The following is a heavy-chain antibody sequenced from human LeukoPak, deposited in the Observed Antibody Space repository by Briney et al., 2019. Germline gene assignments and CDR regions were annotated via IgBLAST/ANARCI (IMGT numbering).Heavy chain of an antibody. J-gene: IGHJ5*02. CDR1: GFTFSSYS. Sequence: GGSLRLSCAASGFTFSSYSMNWVRQAPGKGLEWVSSISSSSYIYYADSVKSRFTISRDNAKNSLYLQMNSLRAEDTTVYYCARDQDSGYDSWGQGTLVTVSS. CDR2: ISSSSYI. D-gene: IGHD5-12*01. V-gene: IGHV3-21*01. CDR3: ARDQDSGYDS.